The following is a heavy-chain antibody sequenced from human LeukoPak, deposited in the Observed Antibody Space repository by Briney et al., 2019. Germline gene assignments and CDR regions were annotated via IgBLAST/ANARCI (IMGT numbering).Heavy chain of an antibody. D-gene: IGHD3-10*01. Sequence: GGSLRLSCAASGFTFSDYYMSWIRQAPGRGLEWVSYISSSSTTIYYADSVKGRFTISRDNAKNSLYLEMNSLRTEDTAVYYCARASGRLDFDYWGQGTLVTVSS. CDR3: ARASGRLDFDY. V-gene: IGHV3-11*04. CDR2: ISSSSTTI. CDR1: GFTFSDYY. J-gene: IGHJ4*02.